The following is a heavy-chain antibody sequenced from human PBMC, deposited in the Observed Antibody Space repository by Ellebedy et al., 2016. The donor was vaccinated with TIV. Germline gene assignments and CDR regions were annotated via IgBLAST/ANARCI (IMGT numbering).Heavy chain of an antibody. V-gene: IGHV3-48*04. D-gene: IGHD6-19*01. CDR3: ARGWGHFDS. J-gene: IGHJ4*02. Sequence: GASLKISXAASGFTFSSHAMNWVRQAPGKGLEWVSYINGDSKAFYYADSVKGRFTISRDNAKNSLYLQLSSLRADDTAVYYCARGWGHFDSWGLGTLVTVSS. CDR1: GFTFSSHA. CDR2: INGDSKAF.